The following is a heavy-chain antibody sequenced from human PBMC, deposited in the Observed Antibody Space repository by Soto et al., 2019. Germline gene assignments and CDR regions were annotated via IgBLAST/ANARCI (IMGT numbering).Heavy chain of an antibody. D-gene: IGHD2-15*01. V-gene: IGHV4-39*01. CDR1: GGSINSATYY. CDR3: ARHGVAALQFDY. CDR2: IYYSGST. Sequence: XGTLSLTCTVSGGSINSATYYWGWIRQPPGKGLEWIGSIYYSGSTYYNPSLTSRVAISVDTSKNQFTLNLNSVTAADTAVYYCARHGVAALQFDYWGQGTLVTVSS. J-gene: IGHJ4*02.